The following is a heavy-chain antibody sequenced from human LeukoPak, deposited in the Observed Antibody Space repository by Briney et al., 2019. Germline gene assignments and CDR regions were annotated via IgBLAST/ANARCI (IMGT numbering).Heavy chain of an antibody. CDR2: IKQDGSET. J-gene: IGHJ4*02. V-gene: IGHV3-7*03. Sequence: GGSLRLSCAASGFMFSNHWMTWVRQAPGKGLEWVANIKQDGSETYYMDYVKGRFTISRDNAENSLHLQMDSLKTEDTAMYYCARDSYDSRSSSLGYDYWGQGTLVTVSS. CDR1: GFMFSNHW. CDR3: ARDSYDSRSSSLGYDY. D-gene: IGHD3-22*01.